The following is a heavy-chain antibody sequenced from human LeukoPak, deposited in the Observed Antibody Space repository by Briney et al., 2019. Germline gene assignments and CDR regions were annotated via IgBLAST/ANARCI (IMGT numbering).Heavy chain of an antibody. Sequence: GGSLRLLCSASGFTLSNYYISWIRPPPPKGLAWVSFVSGYGSTKYYAASMKGRFNDSRDNDQRSLYPLMNTLRAQNPAVYYCARGRVASGTRGYFHPCG. D-gene: IGHD6-25*01. V-gene: IGHV3-11*01. CDR2: VSGYGSTK. CDR1: GFTLSNYY. CDR3: ARGRVASGTRGYFHP. J-gene: IGHJ1*01.